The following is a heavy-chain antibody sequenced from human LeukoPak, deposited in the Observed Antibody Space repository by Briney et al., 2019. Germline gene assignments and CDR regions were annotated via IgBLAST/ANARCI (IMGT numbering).Heavy chain of an antibody. V-gene: IGHV3-30*04. Sequence: PGGSLRLSCAASGFTFSNYCMHWVRQAPGKGLEWVTDIASDGSHTFYVESVKGRFTMSRDKSKNKLYLQINSLRAEDTAVYFCARERQDTVIHSGAFDIWGQGTMVTVSS. D-gene: IGHD2-21*02. CDR3: ARERQDTVIHSGAFDI. CDR2: IASDGSHT. CDR1: GFTFSNYC. J-gene: IGHJ3*02.